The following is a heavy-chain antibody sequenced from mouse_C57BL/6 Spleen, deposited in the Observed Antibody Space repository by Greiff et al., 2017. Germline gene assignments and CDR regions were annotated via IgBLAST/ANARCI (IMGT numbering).Heavy chain of an antibody. CDR2: ISYSGST. J-gene: IGHJ2*01. CDR3: ASLVGYFDY. V-gene: IGHV3-8*01. Sequence: DVQLVESGPGLAKPSQTLSLPCSVPGYSITSDYWNWIRKFPGNKLEYMGYISYSGSTYYNPSLNSRISITRDTSKNQYYLQLNSATTEDTATYYCASLVGYFDYWGQGTTLTVSS. CDR1: GYSITSDY.